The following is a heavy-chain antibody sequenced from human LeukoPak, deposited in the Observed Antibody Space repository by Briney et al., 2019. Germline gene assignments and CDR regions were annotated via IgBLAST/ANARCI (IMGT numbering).Heavy chain of an antibody. V-gene: IGHV3-23*01. J-gene: IGHJ4*02. CDR3: AKERPNYDFWSGYYTRGAAREYYFDY. CDR1: GFTFSSYA. Sequence: PGGSLRLSCAASGFTFSSYAMSWVRQAPGKGLEWVSAISGSGGSTYYADSVKGRFTISRDNSKNTLYLQMNSLRAEDTAVYYCAKERPNYDFWSGYYTRGAAREYYFDYWGQGTLVTVSS. D-gene: IGHD3-3*01. CDR2: ISGSGGST.